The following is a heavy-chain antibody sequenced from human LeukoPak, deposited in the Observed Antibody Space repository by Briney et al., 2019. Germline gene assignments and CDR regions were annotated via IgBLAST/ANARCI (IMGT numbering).Heavy chain of an antibody. CDR2: IYHSGST. Sequence: PSQNLSLTCAVSGGSISSGGYSRSWIRQPPRKGLEWIGYIYHSGSTYYNPSLKSRVTISVDRSKNQFSLKLSSVTAADTAVYYCARGTVSTMVRPPAWFDPWGQGTLVTVSS. D-gene: IGHD3-10*01. V-gene: IGHV4-30-2*01. CDR1: GGSISSGGYS. J-gene: IGHJ5*02. CDR3: ARGTVSTMVRPPAWFDP.